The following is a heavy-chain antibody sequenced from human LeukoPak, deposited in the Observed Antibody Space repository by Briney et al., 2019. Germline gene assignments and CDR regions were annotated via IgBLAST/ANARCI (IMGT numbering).Heavy chain of an antibody. D-gene: IGHD6-19*01. V-gene: IGHV3-30-3*01. CDR3: ARAVAGLYSYYEGLDV. CDR2: ISYDVTNK. CDR1: GFSFSSYA. J-gene: IGHJ6*02. Sequence: PGGSLRLSCAASGFSFSSYAMHWVRQAPGKGLEWVAVISYDVTNKYYADSVKGRFTISRDNSQNTLYLQMNSLRAEDTDVYYCARAVAGLYSYYEGLDVWGQGTTVTVSS.